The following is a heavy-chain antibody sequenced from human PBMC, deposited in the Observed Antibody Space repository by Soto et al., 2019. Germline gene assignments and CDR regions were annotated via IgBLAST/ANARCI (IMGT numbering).Heavy chain of an antibody. V-gene: IGHV1-2*04. Sequence: ASVQVSCKASGYTFTGYYMHWVRQAPGQGLEGMGLIKPNSGGTNYAQKFQGWVTMTRDTSISTDYMELSRLSSDDTAVYYCASVGYCSSTSCPSMDVWGQGTTVTVSS. CDR2: IKPNSGGT. CDR3: ASVGYCSSTSCPSMDV. D-gene: IGHD2-2*03. CDR1: GYTFTGYY. J-gene: IGHJ6*02.